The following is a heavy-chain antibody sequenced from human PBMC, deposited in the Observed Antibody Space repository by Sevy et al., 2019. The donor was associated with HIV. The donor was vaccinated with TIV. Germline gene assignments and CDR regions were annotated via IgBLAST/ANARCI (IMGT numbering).Heavy chain of an antibody. D-gene: IGHD3-3*01. CDR1: GGSISNADYY. V-gene: IGHV4-30-4*01. CDR3: ARMKFWNGYFDY. J-gene: IGHJ4*02. CDR2: IYYSGRT. Sequence: SEILSLTCSVSGGSISNADYYWSWIRQPPGKGLEWIGYIYYSGRTYYNPSLTSRISISVDTSRNQFSLSLDSVTAADTAVYYCARMKFWNGYFDYWGQGTLVTVSS.